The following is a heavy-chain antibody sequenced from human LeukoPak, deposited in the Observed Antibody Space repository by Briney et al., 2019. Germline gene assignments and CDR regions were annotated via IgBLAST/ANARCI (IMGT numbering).Heavy chain of an antibody. CDR3: ARVSGGTYPDY. CDR1: DGSINSYY. Sequence: PSETLSLTCTVSDGSINSYYWSWIRQPPGKGLEWIGYIYYSGSTNYNPSLKSRVTISVDTSKNQFSLKLSSVTAADTAVYYCARVSGGTYPDYWGQGTLVTVSS. CDR2: IYYSGST. D-gene: IGHD1-26*01. J-gene: IGHJ4*02. V-gene: IGHV4-59*01.